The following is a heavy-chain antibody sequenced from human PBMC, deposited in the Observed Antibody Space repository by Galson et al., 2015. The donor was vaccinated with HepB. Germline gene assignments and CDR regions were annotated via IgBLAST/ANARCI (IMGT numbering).Heavy chain of an antibody. J-gene: IGHJ4*02. D-gene: IGHD3-16*02. V-gene: IGHV4-34*01. Sequence: LCLTCAVYGGSFSGYYWSWIRQPPGKGLEWIGEINHSGSTNYNPSLKSRVTISVDTSKNQFSLKLSSVTAADTAVYYCARGRSTYDYVWGSYRHTIYFDYWGQGTLVTVSS. CDR3: ARGRSTYDYVWGSYRHTIYFDY. CDR1: GGSFSGYY. CDR2: INHSGST.